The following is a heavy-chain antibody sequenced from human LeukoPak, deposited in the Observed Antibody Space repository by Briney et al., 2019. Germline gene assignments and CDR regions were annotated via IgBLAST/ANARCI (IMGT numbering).Heavy chain of an antibody. Sequence: GGSLGLSCAASGFTFSSYAMSWVRQAPGRGLEWVSGISGSGAATYNADSVKGRFTISRDDSRNTLHLQMDNLRAEDTALYYCAKLGGTSTYSHLDSWGHGTLVTVSS. CDR1: GFTFSSYA. CDR3: AKLGGTSTYSHLDS. D-gene: IGHD2-15*01. J-gene: IGHJ5*01. V-gene: IGHV3-23*01. CDR2: ISGSGAAT.